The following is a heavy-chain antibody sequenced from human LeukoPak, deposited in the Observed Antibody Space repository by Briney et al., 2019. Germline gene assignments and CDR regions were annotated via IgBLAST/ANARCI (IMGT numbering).Heavy chain of an antibody. V-gene: IGHV3-23*01. CDR2: IGGSGAST. Sequence: GGSLRLSCAASGFTFSNYAMTWVRQAPGKGLEWVSSIGGSGASTFYADSVKGRFTISRDIYKNTLYLQMNTLRAEDTAMYYCAKGGIERIGPVPDWFDPWGQGALVTVSS. CDR1: GFTFSNYA. J-gene: IGHJ5*02. CDR3: AKGGIERIGPVPDWFDP. D-gene: IGHD3/OR15-3a*01.